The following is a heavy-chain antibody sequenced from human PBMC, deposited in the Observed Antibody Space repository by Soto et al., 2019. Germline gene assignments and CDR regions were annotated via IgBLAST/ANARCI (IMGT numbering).Heavy chain of an antibody. CDR1: GYIFINYY. CDR2: INPTGGST. D-gene: IGHD3-3*01. J-gene: IGHJ3*02. CDR3: AREDEWLRAFDI. Sequence: ASVKVSCKASGYIFINYYIHWVRQAPGHGLEWMAIINPTGGSTNYAQKFQGRVTLTMDTSTSTVYMELSSLTSEDTAMYYCAREDEWLRAFDIWGQGTMVTVSS. V-gene: IGHV1-46*01.